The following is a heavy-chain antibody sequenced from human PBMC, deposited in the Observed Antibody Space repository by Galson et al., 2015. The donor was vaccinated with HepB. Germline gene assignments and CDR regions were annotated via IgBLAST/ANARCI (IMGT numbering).Heavy chain of an antibody. CDR2: ISGSGDTI. J-gene: IGHJ4*02. V-gene: IGHV3-23*01. CDR3: AKVHCGATSCSRIGD. D-gene: IGHD2-2*01. Sequence: SLRLSCAASGFTFSTHAMSWVRQAPGKGLAWVSAISGSGDTIYYADSVMGRFTISRDNSKNTLYLQMNSLRAEDTAVYYCAKVHCGATSCSRIGDWGQGTLVTVSS. CDR1: GFTFSTHA.